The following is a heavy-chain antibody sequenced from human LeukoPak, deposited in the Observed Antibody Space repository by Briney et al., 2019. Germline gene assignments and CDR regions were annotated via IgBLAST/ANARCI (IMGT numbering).Heavy chain of an antibody. CDR1: GFTFNNAW. J-gene: IGHJ6*02. D-gene: IGHD2-15*01. V-gene: IGHV3-15*07. Sequence: GGSLRLSCAASGFTFNNAWMNWVRQAPGQGLEWVGRIKSKTDGGTTDYAAPVKGRFTISRHDSKNTLYLQMNSLKTEDTAVYYCTTNLYSPNAYFYYYGMDVWGQGTTVTVSS. CDR2: IKSKTDGGTT. CDR3: TTNLYSPNAYFYYYGMDV.